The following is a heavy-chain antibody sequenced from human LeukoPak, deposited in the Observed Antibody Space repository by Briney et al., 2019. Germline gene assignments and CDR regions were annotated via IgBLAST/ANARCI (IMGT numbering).Heavy chain of an antibody. Sequence: VASVKVSCKASGYTFTGYYMHWVQQAPGQGLEWMGWINPNSGGTNYAQKFQGRVTMTRDTSISTAYMELSRLRSDDTAVYYCARVPFDQWLPFNYWGQGTLVTVSS. D-gene: IGHD6-19*01. CDR2: INPNSGGT. J-gene: IGHJ4*02. V-gene: IGHV1-2*02. CDR3: ARVPFDQWLPFNY. CDR1: GYTFTGYY.